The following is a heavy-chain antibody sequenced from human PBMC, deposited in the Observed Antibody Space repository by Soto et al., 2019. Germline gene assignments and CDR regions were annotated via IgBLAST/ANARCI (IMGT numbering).Heavy chain of an antibody. CDR2: IYYSGST. J-gene: IGHJ3*02. V-gene: IGHV4-59*08. CDR3: ARHLTDYSNYGGVAFDI. Sequence: SETLSLTCTVSGGSISSYYWSWIRQPPGKGLEWIGYIYYSGSTNYNPSLKSRVTISVDTSKNQFSLKLSPVTAADTAVYYCARHLTDYSNYGGVAFDIWGQGTMVTVSS. CDR1: GGSISSYY. D-gene: IGHD4-4*01.